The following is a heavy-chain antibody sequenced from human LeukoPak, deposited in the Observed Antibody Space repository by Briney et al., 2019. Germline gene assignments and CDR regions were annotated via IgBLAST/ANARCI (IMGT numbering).Heavy chain of an antibody. D-gene: IGHD6-19*01. Sequence: PSETLSLTCTVSGGSISSSSYYWGWIRQPPGKGLEWIGSIYYSGSTYYNPSLKSRVTISVDTSKNQFSLKLSSVTAADTAVYYCARGLGKVRSGWEYYFDYWGQGTLVTVSS. CDR2: IYYSGST. V-gene: IGHV4-39*07. CDR3: ARGLGKVRSGWEYYFDY. J-gene: IGHJ4*02. CDR1: GGSISSSSYY.